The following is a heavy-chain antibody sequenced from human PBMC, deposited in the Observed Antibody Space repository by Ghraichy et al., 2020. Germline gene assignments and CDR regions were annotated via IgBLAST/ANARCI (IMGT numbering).Heavy chain of an antibody. V-gene: IGHV1-8*01. Sequence: ASVKVSCKASGYTFTTYDINWVRQATGQGLEWMGWMNPNSGNTGYAQKFQGRVTMTRDTSISTAYMELSSLRSEDTAVYYCARVRGSWYHNKYFQHWGQGTLVTVSS. CDR1: GYTFTTYD. CDR3: ARVRGSWYHNKYFQH. D-gene: IGHD6-13*01. J-gene: IGHJ1*01. CDR2: MNPNSGNT.